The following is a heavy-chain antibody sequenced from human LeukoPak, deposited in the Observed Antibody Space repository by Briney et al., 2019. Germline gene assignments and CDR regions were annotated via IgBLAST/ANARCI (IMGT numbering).Heavy chain of an antibody. CDR1: GGSISSYY. V-gene: IGHV4-59*01. J-gene: IGHJ3*02. D-gene: IGHD3-3*01. Sequence: SETLSLTCTVSGGSISSYYWSCIRQPPGKGLEWIGYINYSETTNYNPSLKRRVTISVDTSRNQFSLRLSSVTAADTAVYYCARGIFGMVINGFDIWGQGTMVTVSS. CDR3: ARGIFGMVINGFDI. CDR2: INYSETT.